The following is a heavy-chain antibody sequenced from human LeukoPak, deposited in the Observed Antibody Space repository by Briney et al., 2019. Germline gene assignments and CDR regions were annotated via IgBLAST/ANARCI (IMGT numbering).Heavy chain of an antibody. CDR3: ARLYYYASGYYYMDV. V-gene: IGHV3-7*01. CDR2: INQDGSEK. Sequence: GGSLRLSCAASGFTFSSYGLSWVRQAPGKGLEWVANINQDGSEKYYVDSVKGRFTISRDNAKNSLYLQMNSLRAEDTAVYYCARLYYYASGYYYMDVWGKGTTVTVPS. D-gene: IGHD3-10*01. J-gene: IGHJ6*03. CDR1: GFTFSSYG.